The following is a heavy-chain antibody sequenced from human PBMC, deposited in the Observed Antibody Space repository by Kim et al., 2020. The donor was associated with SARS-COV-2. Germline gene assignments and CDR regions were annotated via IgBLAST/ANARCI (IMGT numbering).Heavy chain of an antibody. CDR2: INHSGST. CDR1: GGSFSGYY. J-gene: IGHJ4*01. D-gene: IGHD3-22*01. CDR3: ASWDRSAYFDY. V-gene: IGHV4-34*01. Sequence: SESMSLTCAVYGGSFSGYYWSWIRQPPGKGLEWIGEINHSGSTNYNPSLKSRVTISVDTSKNQFSLKLSSVTAADTAVHYCASWDRSAYFDYWGNGTLVT.